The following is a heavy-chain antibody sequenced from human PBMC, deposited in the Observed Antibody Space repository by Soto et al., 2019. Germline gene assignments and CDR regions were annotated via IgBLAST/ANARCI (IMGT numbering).Heavy chain of an antibody. CDR3: ARGSYYYDNSGYYHY. Sequence: PSETLSLTCTVSGGSISSGDYYWSWIRQPPGKGLEWIGYIYYSGSTYYNPSLKSRVTISVDTSKNQFSLKLSSVTAADTAVYHCARGSYYYDNSGYYHYWGQGTLVTVSS. CDR2: IYYSGST. J-gene: IGHJ4*02. V-gene: IGHV4-30-4*01. CDR1: GGSISSGDYY. D-gene: IGHD3-22*01.